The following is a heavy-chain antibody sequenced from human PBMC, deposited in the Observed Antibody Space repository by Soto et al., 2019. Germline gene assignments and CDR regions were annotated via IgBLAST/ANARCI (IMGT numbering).Heavy chain of an antibody. Sequence: SETLSLTCSFSCGSISRYYWSWIRQPPGKGLEWIGYAYYSGDTGYNPSLKSRVTMAVDTSKNQVSLKLSSVTAADTAVYYCARDRSTYGGGGTGEVKENWFDPWGQGALVTVSS. CDR2: AYYSGDT. V-gene: IGHV4-59*01. D-gene: IGHD2-8*01. CDR3: ARDRSTYGGGGTGEVKENWFDP. CDR1: CGSISRYY. J-gene: IGHJ5*02.